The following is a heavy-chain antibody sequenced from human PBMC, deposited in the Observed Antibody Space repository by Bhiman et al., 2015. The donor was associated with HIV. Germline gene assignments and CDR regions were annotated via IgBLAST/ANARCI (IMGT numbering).Heavy chain of an antibody. CDR2: INYSGGGDTR. CDR3: VRGLVAVVPSGTKYLREAFDI. Sequence: EEKLEESGGGLIQPGGSLRLSCVASGFSFSAYEMHWVRQAPGKGLEWISYINYSGGGDTRYYADSVQGRFTISRDHAKNSLFLQMSSLRVEDTALYYCVRGLVAVVPSGTKYLREAFDIWGLRHDGRRLF. J-gene: IGHJ3*02. CDR1: GFSFSAYE. D-gene: IGHD6-13*01. V-gene: IGHV3-48*03.